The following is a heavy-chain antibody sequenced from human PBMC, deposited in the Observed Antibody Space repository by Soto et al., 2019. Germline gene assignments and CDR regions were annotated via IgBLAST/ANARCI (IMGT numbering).Heavy chain of an antibody. D-gene: IGHD6-13*01. CDR2: ISGSGGTT. V-gene: IGHV3-23*01. CDR3: AKNGRAEAMYNWFDP. Sequence: EVQLLESGGGLVQPGGSLRLSCTGSGFTFSSYAMNWVRQAPGKGLECVSTISGSGGTTYYADSVKGRFTISRDNSKNKIYMQMSSLRAEDTAVYYCAKNGRAEAMYNWFDPWGQGTLVTVSS. J-gene: IGHJ5*02. CDR1: GFTFSSYA.